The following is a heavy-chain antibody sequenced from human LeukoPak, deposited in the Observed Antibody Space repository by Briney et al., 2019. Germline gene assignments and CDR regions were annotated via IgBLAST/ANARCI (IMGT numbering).Heavy chain of an antibody. CDR2: IYGGGNI. Sequence: GGSLRLSCAASGFTVSSNYMNWVRQAPGKGLEWVSVIYGGGNIYYADSVKGLFTISRDNSKNTLYLQMNSLRAEDTAGYYCARGAGYNYPYYFDYWGQGTLVTVSS. CDR1: GFTVSSNY. V-gene: IGHV3-53*01. D-gene: IGHD5-24*01. CDR3: ARGAGYNYPYYFDY. J-gene: IGHJ4*02.